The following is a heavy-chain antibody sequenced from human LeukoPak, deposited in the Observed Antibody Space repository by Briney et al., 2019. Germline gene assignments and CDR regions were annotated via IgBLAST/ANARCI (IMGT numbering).Heavy chain of an antibody. V-gene: IGHV1-58*01. CDR2: IVVGSGNT. D-gene: IGHD6-13*01. CDR3: AADGGSSRDFDY. J-gene: IGHJ4*02. CDR1: GFTFTSSA. Sequence: GTSVKVSCKASGFTFTSSAVQWVRQARGQRLEWIGWIVVGSGNTNYAQKFQERVTITRDMSTSTAYMELSSLRSEDTAVYYCAADGGSSRDFDYWGQGTLVTVSS.